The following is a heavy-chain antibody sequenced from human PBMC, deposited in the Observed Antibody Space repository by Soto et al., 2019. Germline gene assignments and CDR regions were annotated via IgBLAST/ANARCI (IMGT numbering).Heavy chain of an antibody. CDR3: ARHALSIAAAGTSSYWFDP. J-gene: IGHJ5*02. D-gene: IGHD6-13*01. V-gene: IGHV5-51*01. CDR2: IYPGDATT. Sequence: PGESLKISCKISGYRFSSFWIAWVRQKPGKGLEWMGIIYPGDATTIYSPSFQGRLTISVDMSISTAHLQWYSLKASDTAMYYCARHALSIAAAGTSSYWFDPWGQGTLVTVSS. CDR1: GYRFSSFW.